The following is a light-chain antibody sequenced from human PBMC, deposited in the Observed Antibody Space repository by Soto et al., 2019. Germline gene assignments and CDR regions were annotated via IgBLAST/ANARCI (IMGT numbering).Light chain of an antibody. Sequence: QSALIQPPSASGTPGQRVTISCSGSSSNIGPNYVYWYQQLPGTAPKLLIYENDQRPSGVPDRFSASKSGTSASLAISGLRSEDEADYHCAAWDDSLSVGVFGGGTKLTVL. J-gene: IGLJ3*02. V-gene: IGLV1-47*01. CDR3: AAWDDSLSVGV. CDR2: END. CDR1: SSNIGPNY.